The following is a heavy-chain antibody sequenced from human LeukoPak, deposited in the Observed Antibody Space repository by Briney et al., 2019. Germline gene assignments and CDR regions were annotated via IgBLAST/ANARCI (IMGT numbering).Heavy chain of an antibody. CDR3: ARDYEDSSSWYDQMLVYYYYYMDV. CDR1: GSTFSSYW. J-gene: IGHJ6*03. Sequence: GGSLRLSCAASGSTFSSYWMHWVRQAPGKGLVWVSRINSDGSSTSYADSVKGRFTISRDNAKNTLYLQMNSLRAEDTAVYYCARDYEDSSSWYDQMLVYYYYYMDVWGKGTTVTVSS. CDR2: INSDGSST. D-gene: IGHD6-13*01. V-gene: IGHV3-74*01.